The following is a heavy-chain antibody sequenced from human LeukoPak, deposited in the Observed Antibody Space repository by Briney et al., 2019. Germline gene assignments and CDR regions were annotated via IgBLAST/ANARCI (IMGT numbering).Heavy chain of an antibody. CDR2: ISSSSRYI. J-gene: IGHJ4*02. Sequence: GGSLRLSCAASGFTFSDYYMSWVRQAPGKGLEWVSSISSSSRYIHYADSVKGRFTISRDSAKNSLYLQMNSLRADDTAVYYCARGFTGFDYSEYYWGQGTLVTVSS. V-gene: IGHV3-11*06. CDR3: ARGFTGFDYSEYY. D-gene: IGHD5-12*01. CDR1: GFTFSDYY.